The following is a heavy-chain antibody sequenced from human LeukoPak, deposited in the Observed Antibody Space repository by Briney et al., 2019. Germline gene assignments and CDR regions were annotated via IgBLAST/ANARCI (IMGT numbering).Heavy chain of an antibody. V-gene: IGHV4-39*01. CDR2: IYYSGGT. D-gene: IGHD4-11*01. J-gene: IGHJ4*02. Sequence: SETLSLTCTVSGGSISSISYYWGWIRQPPGKGLEWIGSIYYSGGTYYNPSLKSRVTISVGTSKNQISLKMSSVTAADTAVYYCARRSMTTVDYWGQGTLVTVSS. CDR1: GGSISSISYY. CDR3: ARRSMTTVDY.